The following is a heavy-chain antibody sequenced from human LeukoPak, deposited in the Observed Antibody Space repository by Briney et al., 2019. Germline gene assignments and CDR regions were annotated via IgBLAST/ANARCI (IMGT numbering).Heavy chain of an antibody. J-gene: IGHJ6*03. CDR1: GYTFTSYD. CDR2: MNPNSGNT. V-gene: IGHV1-8*01. CDR3: AIERSSWNYYYYYYMDV. Sequence: ASVKVSCKASGYTFTSYDINWVRQATGQGLEWMGWMNPNSGNTGYAQKFRGRVTMTRNTSISTAYMELSSLRSEDTAVYYCAIERSSWNYYYYYYMDVWGKGTTVTVSS. D-gene: IGHD6-13*01.